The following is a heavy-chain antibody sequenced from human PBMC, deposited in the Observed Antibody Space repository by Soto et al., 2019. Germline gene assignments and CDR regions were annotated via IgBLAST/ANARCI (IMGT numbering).Heavy chain of an antibody. J-gene: IGHJ4*02. CDR2: IYPSDSDT. Sequence: PXESLTISREGSGYNFAGYWVAWVRQMPGKGLDLMGIIYPSDSDTRYRPSFQGQVTISADKSISSAYLQWSSMRASDTAMYYCARGGVSTRTFDYWGQGTPVTVSS. D-gene: IGHD1-1*01. V-gene: IGHV5-51*01. CDR1: GYNFAGYW. CDR3: ARGGVSTRTFDY.